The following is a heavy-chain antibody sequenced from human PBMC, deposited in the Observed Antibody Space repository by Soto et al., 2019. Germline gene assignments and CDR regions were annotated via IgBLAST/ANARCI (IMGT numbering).Heavy chain of an antibody. J-gene: IGHJ3*02. CDR3: ARANYEYVWGSYRYTHQPHSDAFDI. Sequence: QVQLVQSGAEVKKPGSSVKVSCKASGGTFISSAISWVRQAPGQGLEWMGGIIPVFGTANYAQKFEGRVTIVADNSTSTAYMEMSSLRSEDSAVYYCARANYEYVWGSYRYTHQPHSDAFDIWGQGTMVTVSS. D-gene: IGHD3-16*02. CDR1: GGTFISSA. V-gene: IGHV1-69*14. CDR2: IIPVFGTA.